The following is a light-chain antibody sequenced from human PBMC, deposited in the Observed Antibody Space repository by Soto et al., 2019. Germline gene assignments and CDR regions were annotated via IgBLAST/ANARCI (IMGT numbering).Light chain of an antibody. CDR2: STD. CDR3: AAWDDSLSGPV. Sequence: QAVLTQSPSASGTPGQRVTVSCSGSSSNIGTNYVYWYQQLPGTAPKVLIYSTDKRPSGVPDRFSGSKSGTSASLAISGLRSEDDADYYCAAWDDSLSGPVFGGGTKVTVL. CDR1: SSNIGTNY. J-gene: IGLJ2*01. V-gene: IGLV1-47*01.